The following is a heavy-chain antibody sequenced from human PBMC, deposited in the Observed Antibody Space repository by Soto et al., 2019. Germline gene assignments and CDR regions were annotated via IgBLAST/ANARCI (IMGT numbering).Heavy chain of an antibody. CDR1: GGSFSGYY. CDR2: INHSGST. J-gene: IGHJ6*03. CDR3: ASRTKYYYYYMDG. Sequence: SETLSLTCAVYGGSFSGYYWSWIRQPPGRGLEWIGEINHSGSTNYNPSLKSRVTISVDTSKNQFSLKLSSVTAADTAVYYCASRTKYYYYYMDGWGKGTTVTVSS. V-gene: IGHV4-34*01.